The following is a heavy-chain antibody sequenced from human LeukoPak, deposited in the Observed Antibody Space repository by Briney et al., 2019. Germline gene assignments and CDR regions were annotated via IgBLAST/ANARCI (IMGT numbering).Heavy chain of an antibody. J-gene: IGHJ3*01. CDR3: ARRPERWETLQMDAFDV. CDR1: GGSFSGYY. D-gene: IGHD1-26*01. Sequence: SETLSLTCAVYGGSFSGYYWSWIRQPPGKGMEWIAEISKSGTINDNPYLETRITISVDTSRKQISLKMRSVTVADTALYYCARRPERWETLQMDAFDVWGQGTMVTASS. V-gene: IGHV4-34*01. CDR2: ISKSGTI.